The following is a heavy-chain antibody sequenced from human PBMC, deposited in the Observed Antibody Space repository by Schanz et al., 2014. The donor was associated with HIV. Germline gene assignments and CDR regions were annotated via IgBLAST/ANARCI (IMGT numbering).Heavy chain of an antibody. CDR3: VRETPSGVDYFDY. D-gene: IGHD3-10*01. V-gene: IGHV3-21*06. CDR1: RFTFSVYT. CDR2: INSGGGDK. J-gene: IGHJ4*02. Sequence: EVQLVESGGGLVKPGGSLRLSCAASRFTFSVYTMNWVRQAPGKGLEWVSSINSGGGDKLYANSMKGRFTISRDNAKNSLYLQMNSLRAEDTAVYYCVRETPSGVDYFDYWGQGSLVTVSS.